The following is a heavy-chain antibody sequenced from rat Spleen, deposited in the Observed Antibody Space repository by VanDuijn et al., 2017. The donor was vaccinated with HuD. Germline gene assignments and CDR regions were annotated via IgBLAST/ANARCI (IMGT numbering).Heavy chain of an antibody. Sequence: EVQLQESGPGLVQPSQSLSLTCSVTGYSITSSYRWNWIRKFPGNKLEWMGYISYSGSTSYNPSLKSRVSITRDTSKNQFFLQLNSVTTEDTATYYCARHPFGPFDYWGQGVMVTVSS. CDR1: GYSITSSY. V-gene: IGHV3-1*01. CDR3: ARHPFGPFDY. CDR2: ISYSGST. J-gene: IGHJ2*01. D-gene: IGHD4-3*01.